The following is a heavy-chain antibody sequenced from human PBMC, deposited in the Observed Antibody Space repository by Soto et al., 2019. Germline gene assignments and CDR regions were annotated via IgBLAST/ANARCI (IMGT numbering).Heavy chain of an antibody. CDR1: GGTFSSYA. Sequence: SVKVSCKASGGTFSSYAISWVRQAPGQGLEWMGGIIPIFGTANYAQKFQGRVTITADESTSTAYMELSSLRSEDTAVYYCARDRSVGATRYYGMDVWVKGTTVPVSS. CDR2: IIPIFGTA. D-gene: IGHD1-26*01. V-gene: IGHV1-69*13. J-gene: IGHJ6*04. CDR3: ARDRSVGATRYYGMDV.